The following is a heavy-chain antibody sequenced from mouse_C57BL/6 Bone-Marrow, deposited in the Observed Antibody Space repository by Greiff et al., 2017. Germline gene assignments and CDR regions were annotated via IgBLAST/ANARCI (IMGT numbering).Heavy chain of an antibody. CDR3: AKSTVVEGGFAD. CDR2: IYPGSGST. V-gene: IGHV1-55*01. CDR1: GYTFTSYW. Sequence: QVQLQQPGAELVKPGASVKMSCKASGYTFTSYWITWVKQRPGQGLEWIGDIYPGSGSTNYNEKFKSKATLTVDTSSSTAYMQLSSLTSEDSAVYYCAKSTVVEGGFADWGQGTLVTVSA. D-gene: IGHD1-1*01. J-gene: IGHJ3*01.